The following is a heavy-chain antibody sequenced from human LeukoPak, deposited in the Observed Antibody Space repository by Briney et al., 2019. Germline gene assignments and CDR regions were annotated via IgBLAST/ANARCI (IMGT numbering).Heavy chain of an antibody. CDR1: GFTFSGYW. J-gene: IGHJ4*02. CDR3: AREKARCLDY. Sequence: GGSLRLSCAASGFTFSGYWMSWVRQAPGRGLEWVANIRQDGSEKYYVDSVKGRFTISRDNAKNSLYLQMNSLRAEDTAVYYRAREKARCLDYWGQGTLVTVSS. V-gene: IGHV3-7*04. D-gene: IGHD4-17*01. CDR2: IRQDGSEK.